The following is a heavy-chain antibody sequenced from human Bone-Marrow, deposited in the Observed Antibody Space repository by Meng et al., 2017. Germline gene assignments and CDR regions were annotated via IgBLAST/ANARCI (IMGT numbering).Heavy chain of an antibody. Sequence: GESLKISCAASGFYFNNAWMSWVRQAQGKGLEWVGRIKSNTDGGAAEYAAPVTGRFNNSRDDSKSTLYRQMSGLRIDDTGVYYCAWDDKAVSDYWGQGTLVTVSS. D-gene: IGHD1-26*01. J-gene: IGHJ4*02. CDR3: AWDDKAVSDY. CDR2: IKSNTDGGAA. V-gene: IGHV3-15*01. CDR1: GFYFNNAW.